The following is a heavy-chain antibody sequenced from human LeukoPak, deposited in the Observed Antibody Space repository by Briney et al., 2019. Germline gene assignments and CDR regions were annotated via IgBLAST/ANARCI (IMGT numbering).Heavy chain of an antibody. V-gene: IGHV4-4*07. D-gene: IGHD3-3*01. CDR2: IYTSGST. J-gene: IGHJ6*03. CDR1: GGSISSYY. Sequence: SETLSLTCTVSGGSISSYYWSWIRQPAGKGLEWIGRIYTSGSTNYNPSLKSRVTISVDTSKNQFSLKLSSVTAADTAVYYCARDHPDFWSGYPAGYYYYYMDVWGKGTTVTVSS. CDR3: ARDHPDFWSGYPAGYYYYYMDV.